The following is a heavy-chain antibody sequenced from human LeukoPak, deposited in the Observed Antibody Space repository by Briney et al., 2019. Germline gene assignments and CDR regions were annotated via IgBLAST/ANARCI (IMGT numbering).Heavy chain of an antibody. CDR1: GYTFTSYG. V-gene: IGHV1-18*01. CDR2: ISAYNGNT. D-gene: IGHD3-16*01. J-gene: IGHJ3*02. CDR3: YVTIIMDHDAFNI. Sequence: ASVKVSCKASGYTFTSYGISWVRQAPGQGPEWMGWISAYNGNTNYAQKLQGRVTMTTDTSTSTAYMELSSLRSEDTAVYYCYVTIIMDHDAFNIWGQGTMVTVSS.